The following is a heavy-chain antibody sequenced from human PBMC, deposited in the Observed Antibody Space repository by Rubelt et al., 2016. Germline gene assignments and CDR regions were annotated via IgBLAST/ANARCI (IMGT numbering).Heavy chain of an antibody. J-gene: IGHJ3*02. CDR3: AREATVAGTDDAFDI. Sequence: VRPGGSLRLSCAASGFTFGGYSMNWLRQAPGKGLEWVSYISSSSSLIYYADSVKGRFTISRDNAKNSLYLQMNSLRAADTDVYYCAREATVAGTDDAFDIWGQGTMVTVSS. V-gene: IGHV3-48*04. CDR2: ISSSSSLI. CDR1: GFTFGGYS. D-gene: IGHD6-19*01.